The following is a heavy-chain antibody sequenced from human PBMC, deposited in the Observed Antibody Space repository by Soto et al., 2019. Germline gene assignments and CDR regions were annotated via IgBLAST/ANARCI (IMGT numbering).Heavy chain of an antibody. J-gene: IGHJ4*02. Sequence: ASVKVSCKASGYTFTGYYMHWVRQAPGQGLEWMGWINPNSGGTNYAQKFQGRVTMTRDTSISTAYMELSRLRSDDTAVYYCARGERGRTSSYHHYKEFDYWGPGTLVTVSS. CDR1: GYTFTGYY. CDR3: ARGERGRTSSYHHYKEFDY. V-gene: IGHV1-2*02. CDR2: INPNSGGT. D-gene: IGHD6-6*01.